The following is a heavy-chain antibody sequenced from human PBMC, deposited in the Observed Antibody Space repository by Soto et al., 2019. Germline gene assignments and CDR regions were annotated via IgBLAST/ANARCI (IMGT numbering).Heavy chain of an antibody. J-gene: IGHJ4*02. Sequence: SVKVSCKASGFTFTNSAVQWVRQARGQRLEWIGWIVVGSGNTNYAQKFQERVSMTRDTSTSTAYMELSSLRSEDTAVYYCARGSEGVISTERGVYYFDFWGQGLMVTVSS. CDR1: GFTFTNSA. CDR3: ARGSEGVISTERGVYYFDF. V-gene: IGHV1-58*01. D-gene: IGHD2-8*01. CDR2: IVVGSGNT.